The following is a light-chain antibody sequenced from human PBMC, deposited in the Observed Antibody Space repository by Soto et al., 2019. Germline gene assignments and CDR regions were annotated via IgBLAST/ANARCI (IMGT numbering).Light chain of an antibody. J-gene: IGLJ1*01. Sequence: SVLTKPPSASGSPGQSVTISCTGTSSDVGGYNYASWYQQHPGKAPKLMIYEVSKRPSGVPDRFSGSKSGNTASLTVSGLQAEDESDNYCSTYEGSYNPGYVFAPGTKVTVL. V-gene: IGLV2-8*01. CDR1: SSDVGGYNY. CDR2: EVS. CDR3: STYEGSYNPGYV.